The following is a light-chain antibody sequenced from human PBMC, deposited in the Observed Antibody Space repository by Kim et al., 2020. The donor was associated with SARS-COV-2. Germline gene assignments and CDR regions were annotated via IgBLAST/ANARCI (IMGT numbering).Light chain of an antibody. V-gene: IGKV4-1*01. CDR1: QTVLYNSNNKNY. CDR3: QQYYSTPPS. CDR2: WAS. J-gene: IGKJ2*03. Sequence: DIVMTQSPDSLAVSLGERATLNCKSSQTVLYNSNNKNYLAWYQQKPGQAPKLLIYWASIRESGVSDRFSGSGSETDFTLTISSLQAEDVLVYYCQQYYSTPPSFGQGTKLEI.